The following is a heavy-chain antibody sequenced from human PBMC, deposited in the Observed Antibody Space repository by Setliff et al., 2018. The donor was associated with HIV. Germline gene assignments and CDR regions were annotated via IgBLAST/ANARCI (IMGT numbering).Heavy chain of an antibody. CDR1: GGSISSHY. Sequence: SETLSLTCTVSGGSISSHYWSWIRQPPGKGLEWIGSIYYSGSTYYNPSLKSRVTISVDTSKNQFYLKLSSVTAADTAVYYCAILHSFNAFDIWGQGTMVTVSS. V-gene: IGHV4-59*05. CDR2: IYYSGST. J-gene: IGHJ3*02. CDR3: AILHSFNAFDI. D-gene: IGHD3-9*01.